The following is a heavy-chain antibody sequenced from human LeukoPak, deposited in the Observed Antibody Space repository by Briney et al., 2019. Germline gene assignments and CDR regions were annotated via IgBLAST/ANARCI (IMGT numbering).Heavy chain of an antibody. CDR1: GYTFTGYY. CDR2: INPNGGAT. CDR3: ARGEDYYDNSGYIDY. Sequence: GASVKVSCKASGYTFTGYYMQWVRQAPGQGLEWMGWINPNGGATNYAQKFQGRVTMTRDTSISTAYMELSRLGSDDTAVYYCARGEDYYDNSGYIDYWGQGTLVTVSS. J-gene: IGHJ4*02. D-gene: IGHD3-22*01. V-gene: IGHV1-2*02.